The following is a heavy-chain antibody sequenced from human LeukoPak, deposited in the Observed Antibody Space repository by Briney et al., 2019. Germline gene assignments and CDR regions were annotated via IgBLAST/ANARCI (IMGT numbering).Heavy chain of an antibody. CDR3: ARDRSSSWDMSFDY. CDR1: GYTFTGYY. V-gene: IGHV1-2*02. J-gene: IGHJ4*02. D-gene: IGHD6-13*01. Sequence: ASVTVSFKASGYTFTGYYMHWVRQAPGQGLEWMGWINPNSGGTNYAQKFQGRVTMTRDTSISTAYMELSRLRSDDTAVYYCARDRSSSWDMSFDYWGQGTLVTVSS. CDR2: INPNSGGT.